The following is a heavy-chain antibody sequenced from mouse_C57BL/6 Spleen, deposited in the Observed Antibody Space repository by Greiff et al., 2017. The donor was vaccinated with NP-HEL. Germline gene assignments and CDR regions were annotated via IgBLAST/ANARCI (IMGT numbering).Heavy chain of an antibody. CDR3: ANYYGSSGYYYAMDY. V-gene: IGHV1-26*01. Sequence: EVQLQQSGPELVKPGASVKISCKASGYTFTDYYMNWVKQSHGKSLEWIGDINPNNGGTSYNQKFKGKATLTVDKSSSTAYMELRSLTSEDSAVYYCANYYGSSGYYYAMDYWGQGTSVTVSS. CDR1: GYTFTDYY. D-gene: IGHD1-1*01. J-gene: IGHJ4*01. CDR2: INPNNGGT.